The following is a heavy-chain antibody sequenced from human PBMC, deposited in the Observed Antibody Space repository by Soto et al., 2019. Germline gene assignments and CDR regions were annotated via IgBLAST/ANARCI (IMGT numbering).Heavy chain of an antibody. Sequence: EVQLVESGGGLVQPGGSLTLSCAASGFTFRNYEVNWVRQAPGKGLKWVSYISSSGGVTYYAESVKGRFTISRDNAKNSLSLQMNSLSAADTSVYYCARALNWGRTNGMDVWGQGTTVTVSS. D-gene: IGHD3-16*01. CDR3: ARALNWGRTNGMDV. CDR2: ISSSGGVT. CDR1: GFTFRNYE. V-gene: IGHV3-48*03. J-gene: IGHJ6*02.